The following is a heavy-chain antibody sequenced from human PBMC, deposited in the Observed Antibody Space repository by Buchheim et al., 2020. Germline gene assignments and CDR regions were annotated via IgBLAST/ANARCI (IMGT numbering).Heavy chain of an antibody. V-gene: IGHV3-30*18. J-gene: IGHJ6*02. CDR3: AKERRFLEWLLGAMDV. CDR1: GFTFSSYG. Sequence: QVQLVESGGGVVQPGRSLRLSCAASGFTFSSYGMHWVRQAPGKGLEWVAVISYDGSNKYYADSVKGRFTISRDNSKNTLSLQMNSLRAEDTAVYYCAKERRFLEWLLGAMDVWGQGTT. D-gene: IGHD3-3*01. CDR2: ISYDGSNK.